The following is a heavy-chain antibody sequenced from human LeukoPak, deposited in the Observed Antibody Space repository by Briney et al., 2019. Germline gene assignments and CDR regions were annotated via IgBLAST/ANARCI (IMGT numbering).Heavy chain of an antibody. D-gene: IGHD3-3*01. CDR3: ARDEYYDFWSGYHLFDY. CDR2: IYHSGST. V-gene: IGHV4-38-2*02. CDR1: GYSLSSGYY. Sequence: SETLSLTCIVSGYSLSSGYYWGWIRQPPGKGLGWIGSIYHSGSTYYNPSLKSRVTISVDTSKNQFSLKLSSVTAADTAVYYCARDEYYDFWSGYHLFDYWGQGTLVTVSS. J-gene: IGHJ4*02.